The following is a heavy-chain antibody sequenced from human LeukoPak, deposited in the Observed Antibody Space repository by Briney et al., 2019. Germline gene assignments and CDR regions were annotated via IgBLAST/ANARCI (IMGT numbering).Heavy chain of an antibody. V-gene: IGHV3-23*01. J-gene: IGHJ4*02. D-gene: IGHD2-2*01. CDR2: ISGSGGST. CDR3: AKVVVPAAMAPRYYFDY. CDR1: GFTFSSYA. Sequence: GGSLRLSCAASGFTFSSYAMSWVRQAPGKGLEWVSAISGSGGSTYYADSVKGRFTISRDNSKNTLYLQMNSLRAEDTAVYYCAKVVVPAAMAPRYYFDYWGQGTLVTVSS.